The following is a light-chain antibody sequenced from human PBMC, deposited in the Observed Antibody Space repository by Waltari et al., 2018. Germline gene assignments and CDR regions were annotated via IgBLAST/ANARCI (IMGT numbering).Light chain of an antibody. CDR2: GAS. J-gene: IGKJ3*01. V-gene: IGKV1-16*02. CDR3: QQYTAYPFT. CDR1: QGISNH. Sequence: DIQMTQSPSSLSASVGDRVTITCRASQGISNHLAWFQQQPGKAPKSLIYGASSLQSGVPSKFSGSGSGTDFTLTIYSLQPEDSATYYCQQYTAYPFTFGPGTKVEIK.